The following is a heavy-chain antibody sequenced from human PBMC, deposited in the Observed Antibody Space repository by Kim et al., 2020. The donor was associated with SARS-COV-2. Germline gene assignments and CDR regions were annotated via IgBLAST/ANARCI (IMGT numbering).Heavy chain of an antibody. CDR3: AKAHTHGQRRYYYSMDV. J-gene: IGHJ6*01. V-gene: IGHV3-23*01. CDR2: ISGSAGST. Sequence: GESLRLSCAASGFTFSTYAMNWVRQAPGKGPEWVSTISGSAGSTYYADSVKGRFTISRDNSKNTLHLQMNSLRAEDTALYYCAKAHTHGQRRYYYSMDVW. D-gene: IGHD2-8*01. CDR1: GFTFSTYA.